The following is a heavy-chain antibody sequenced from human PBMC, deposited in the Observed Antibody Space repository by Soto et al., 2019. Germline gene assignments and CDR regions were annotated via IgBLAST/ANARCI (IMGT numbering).Heavy chain of an antibody. D-gene: IGHD2-21*01. J-gene: IGHJ3*02. V-gene: IGHV3-33*01. CDR1: GFTFSSYG. Sequence: GGSLRLSCAASGFTFSSYGMHWVRQAPGKGLEWVAVIWYDGSNKYYADSVKGRFTISRDNSKNTLYLQMNSLRAEDTAVYYCARDEGATLSVAIPGAFDIWGQGTMVTVSS. CDR3: ARDEGATLSVAIPGAFDI. CDR2: IWYDGSNK.